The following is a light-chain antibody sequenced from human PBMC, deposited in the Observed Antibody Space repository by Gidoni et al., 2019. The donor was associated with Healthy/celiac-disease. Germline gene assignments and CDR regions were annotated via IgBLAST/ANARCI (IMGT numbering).Light chain of an antibody. J-gene: IGLJ2*01. CDR3: QVWDSSSDHVV. V-gene: IGLV3-21*02. CDR1: NIGSKS. CDR2: DDS. Sequence: VLTQPPPEPAAPGQTARITWGGNNIGSKSVHWYQQKPGQAPVLVVYDDSDRPSGIPERFSGSNSGNTATLTISRVEAGDEADYYCQVWDSSSDHVVFGGGTKLTVL.